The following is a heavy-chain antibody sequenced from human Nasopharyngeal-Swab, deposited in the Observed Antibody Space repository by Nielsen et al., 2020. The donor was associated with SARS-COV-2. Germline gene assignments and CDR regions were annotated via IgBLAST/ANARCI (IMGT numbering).Heavy chain of an antibody. D-gene: IGHD6-19*01. CDR3: ASSVAGTGSVYFDY. Sequence: WIRQPPGKGLEWVSAISGSGGSTYYADSVKGRFTISRDNSKNTLYLQMNSLRAEDTAVYYCASSVAGTGSVYFDYWGQGTPVTVSS. J-gene: IGHJ4*02. V-gene: IGHV3-23*01. CDR2: ISGSGGST.